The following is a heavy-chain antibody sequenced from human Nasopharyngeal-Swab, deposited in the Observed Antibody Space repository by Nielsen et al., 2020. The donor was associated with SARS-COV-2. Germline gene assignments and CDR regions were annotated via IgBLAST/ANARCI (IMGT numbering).Heavy chain of an antibody. CDR1: GGAFSGFY. J-gene: IGHJ6*02. CDR3: ARGRRERAPRYYYYGMDV. D-gene: IGHD1-1*01. V-gene: IGHV4-34*01. Sequence: LRLSCAVYGGAFSGFYWSWIRQSPGEGLEWIGEINPSGGTDYNPSLKSRVSMSVDTSKNQVFLKLKAVTAADTGLYYCARGRRERAPRYYYYGMDVWGQGTTVSVS. CDR2: INPSGGT.